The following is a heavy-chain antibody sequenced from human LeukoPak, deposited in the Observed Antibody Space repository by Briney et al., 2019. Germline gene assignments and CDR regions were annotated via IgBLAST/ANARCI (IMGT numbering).Heavy chain of an antibody. CDR2: IYSGGSI. Sequence: GGSMRLSCAAYTFTVSSNYMSWVRQAPGKGLEWVSVIYSGGSIYYADSVKGRFTISRDNSKNTLYLQMNSRRAEDTAVYYCARSLLFDYWGQGTLVTVSS. V-gene: IGHV3-53*01. CDR1: TFTVSSNY. D-gene: IGHD1-26*01. CDR3: ARSLLFDY. J-gene: IGHJ4*02.